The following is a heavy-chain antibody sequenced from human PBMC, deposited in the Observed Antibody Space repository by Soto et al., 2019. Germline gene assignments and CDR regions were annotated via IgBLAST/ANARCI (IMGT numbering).Heavy chain of an antibody. Sequence: ASVKVSCKVSGYTLTELSMHCVRQAPGKGLEWMGGFDPEDGETIYAQKFQGRVTMTEDTSTDTAYMELSSLRSEDTAVYYCATALAYYYDSSGSFDYWGQGTLVTVS. CDR3: ATALAYYYDSSGSFDY. J-gene: IGHJ4*02. V-gene: IGHV1-24*01. D-gene: IGHD3-22*01. CDR1: GYTLTELS. CDR2: FDPEDGET.